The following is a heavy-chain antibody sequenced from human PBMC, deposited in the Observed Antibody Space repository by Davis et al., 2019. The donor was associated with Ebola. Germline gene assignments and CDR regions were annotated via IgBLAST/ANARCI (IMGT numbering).Heavy chain of an antibody. V-gene: IGHV4-34*01. J-gene: IGHJ4*02. CDR2: INHSGST. D-gene: IGHD3-16*01. CDR3: ASLGNY. CDR1: GFTFSDYY. Sequence: GSLRLSCAASGFTFSDYYMSWIRQPPGKGLEWIGEINHSGSTNYNPSLKSRVTISVDTSKNQFSLKLSSVTAADTAVYYCASLGNYWGQGTLVTVSS.